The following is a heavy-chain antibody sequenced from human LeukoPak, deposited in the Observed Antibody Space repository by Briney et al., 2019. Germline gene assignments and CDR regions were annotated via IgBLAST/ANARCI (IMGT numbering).Heavy chain of an antibody. CDR1: GFTFSTYG. CDR3: ARKLGKMATPKAPNWFDP. Sequence: GGSLRLSCAASGFTFSTYGMHWVRQAPGKGLEWVAVISYDGSNKYYADSVKGRFTISRDNSKNTLYLQMNSLRAEDTAVYYCARKLGKMATPKAPNWFDPWGQGTLVAVSS. D-gene: IGHD5-24*01. J-gene: IGHJ5*02. CDR2: ISYDGSNK. V-gene: IGHV3-30*03.